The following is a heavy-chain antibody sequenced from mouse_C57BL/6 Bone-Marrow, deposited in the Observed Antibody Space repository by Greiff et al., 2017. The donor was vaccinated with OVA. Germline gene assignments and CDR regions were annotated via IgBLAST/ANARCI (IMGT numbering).Heavy chain of an antibody. V-gene: IGHV3-1*01. CDR3: ARGAPFITTVVARYFDV. J-gene: IGHJ1*03. CDR1: GYSITSGYD. D-gene: IGHD1-1*01. Sequence: EVKLMESGPGMVKPSQSLSLTCTVTGYSITSGYDWHWIRHFPGNKLEWMGYISYSGSTNYNPSLKSRISITHDTSKNHFFLKLNSVTTEDTATYYCARGAPFITTVVARYFDVWGTGTTVTVSS. CDR2: ISYSGST.